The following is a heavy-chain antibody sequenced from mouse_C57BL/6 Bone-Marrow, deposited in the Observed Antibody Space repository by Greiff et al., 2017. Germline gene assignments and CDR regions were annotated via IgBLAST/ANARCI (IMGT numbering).Heavy chain of an antibody. CDR1: GYSFTGYY. V-gene: IGHV1-42*01. J-gene: IGHJ4*01. D-gene: IGHD1-1*01. Sequence: EVQLQQSGPELVKPGASVTISCKASGYSFTGYYMNWVKQSPEKSLEWIGEINPSTGGTTYNQKFKAKATLTVDKSSSTAYMQLKSLTSEDSAVYYGARIRTTVVATRYAMDYWGQGTSVTVSS. CDR2: INPSTGGT. CDR3: ARIRTTVVATRYAMDY.